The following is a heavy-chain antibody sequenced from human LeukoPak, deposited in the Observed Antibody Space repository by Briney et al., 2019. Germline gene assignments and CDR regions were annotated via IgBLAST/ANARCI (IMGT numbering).Heavy chain of an antibody. J-gene: IGHJ4*02. V-gene: IGHV4-59*01. CDR1: GGSISSYY. CDR2: IYYSGST. CDR3: ARGHYFDY. Sequence: SETLSLTCTVSGGSISSYYWSWIRQPPGKGLEWIGYIYYSGSTNYNPSLKSRVTISVDTSKNQFSLKLSSVTAADTAVYYCARGHYFDYWGQGTLVTVSS.